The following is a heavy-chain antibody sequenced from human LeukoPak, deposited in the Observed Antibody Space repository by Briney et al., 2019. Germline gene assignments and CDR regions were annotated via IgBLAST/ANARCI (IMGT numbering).Heavy chain of an antibody. CDR3: ARSGEAVKFDY. CDR2: INHSGST. Sequence: PSETLSLTCAVYGGSFSGYYWSWIRQPPGKGLEWIGEINHSGSTNYNPSLKSRVTISVDTSKNQFSLRLSSVTAADTAVYYCARSGEAVKFDYWGQGTLVTVSS. V-gene: IGHV4-34*01. J-gene: IGHJ4*02. CDR1: GGSFSGYY. D-gene: IGHD1-26*01.